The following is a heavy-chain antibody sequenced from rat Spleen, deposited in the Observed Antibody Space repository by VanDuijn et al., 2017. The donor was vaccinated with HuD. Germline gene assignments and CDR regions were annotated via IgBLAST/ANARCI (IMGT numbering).Heavy chain of an antibody. CDR3: ARRLYNNYYFDY. CDR1: RFTFSDYT. J-gene: IGHJ3*01. Sequence: EVRLVASGGGLVQPGGSLKLSCTASRFTFSDYTMAWVRQTPKKGLEWVATINTGGGNPYYRDSVKGRFTISRDNAKNTQYLQMDSLRSEDTATYYCARRLYNNYYFDYWGQGTLVTVSS. CDR2: INTGGGNP. V-gene: IGHV5S14*01. D-gene: IGHD1-10*01.